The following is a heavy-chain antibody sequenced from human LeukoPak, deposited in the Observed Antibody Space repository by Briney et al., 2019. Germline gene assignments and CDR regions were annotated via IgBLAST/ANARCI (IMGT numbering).Heavy chain of an antibody. J-gene: IGHJ4*02. CDR2: INSNSGDT. Sequence: ASVKVSCKASGYTFTSFGITWVRQAPGQGLEWMGWINSNSGDTNYAQKFQGRVTMTRDTSITTVYIELSSLRSDDTAMFYCARNDFWTGYYEVWGQGTLVTVSS. CDR1: GYTFTSFG. D-gene: IGHD3/OR15-3a*01. V-gene: IGHV1-2*02. CDR3: ARNDFWTGYYEV.